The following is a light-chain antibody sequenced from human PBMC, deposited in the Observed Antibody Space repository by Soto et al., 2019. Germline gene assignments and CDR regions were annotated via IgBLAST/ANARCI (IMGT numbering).Light chain of an antibody. CDR3: QQTYSTPLT. Sequence: DIQMTQSPSSLSASVGDRVTITCRASQTISNFLNWYQQKPGKAPKLLIYAASNLQSGVPSRFSGSGSETDFTLTITSLQPEDFATYYCQQTYSTPLTFGGGTKVEIK. CDR1: QTISNF. V-gene: IGKV1-39*01. CDR2: AAS. J-gene: IGKJ4*01.